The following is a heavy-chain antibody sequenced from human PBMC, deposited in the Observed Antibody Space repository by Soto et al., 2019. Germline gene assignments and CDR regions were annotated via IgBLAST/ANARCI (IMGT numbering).Heavy chain of an antibody. CDR1: GGSFSGYY. V-gene: IGHV4-34*01. J-gene: IGHJ4*02. D-gene: IGHD6-13*01. Sequence: SETLSLTCAVYGGSFSGYYWSWIRQPPGKGLEWIGEIYHSGSTNYNPSLKSRVTISVDTSKNQFSLKLTSVAAADTAIYFCARLQAAVPHYWGQGILVTVSS. CDR2: IYHSGST. CDR3: ARLQAAVPHY.